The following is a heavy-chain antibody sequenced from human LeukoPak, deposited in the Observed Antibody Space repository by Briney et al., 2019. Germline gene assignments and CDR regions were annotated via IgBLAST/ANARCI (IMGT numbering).Heavy chain of an antibody. CDR1: GFTFSSYG. Sequence: GGSLRLSCAASGFTFSSYGMHWVRQAPGKGLEWVAFIRYEGSNKYYADSVKGRFTISRDNSKNTLYLQMNSLRAEDTAVYYCAKDPHPGIAVAGTLDYWGQGTLVTVSS. CDR2: IRYEGSNK. D-gene: IGHD6-19*01. V-gene: IGHV3-30*02. CDR3: AKDPHPGIAVAGTLDY. J-gene: IGHJ4*02.